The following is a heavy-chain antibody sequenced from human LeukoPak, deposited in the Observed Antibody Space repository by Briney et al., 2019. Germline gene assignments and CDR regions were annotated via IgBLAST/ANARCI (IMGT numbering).Heavy chain of an antibody. D-gene: IGHD6-6*01. CDR1: GGSIGSHY. Sequence: SETLSLTCTVSGGSIGSHYWSWIRQPPGKGLEWIGYIYYSGSTNYSPSLKSRVTISVDTSKSQFSLKLSSVTAADTAVYCCARGGRIAALNWFDPWGQGTLVTVSS. V-gene: IGHV4-59*11. J-gene: IGHJ5*02. CDR2: IYYSGST. CDR3: ARGGRIAALNWFDP.